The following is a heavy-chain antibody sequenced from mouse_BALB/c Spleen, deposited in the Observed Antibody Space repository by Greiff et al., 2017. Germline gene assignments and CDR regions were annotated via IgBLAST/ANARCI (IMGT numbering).Heavy chain of an antibody. CDR1: GFTFSSSA. Sequence: EVKLVESGGGLVKPGGSLKLSCAASGFTFSSSAMSWVRQTPEKRLEWVASISSGGSTYYPDSVKGRFTISRDNARNILYLQMSSLRSEDTAMYYCARGVLYYGSSYYFDYWGQGTTLTVSS. V-gene: IGHV5-6-5*01. J-gene: IGHJ2*01. CDR3: ARGVLYYGSSYYFDY. CDR2: ISSGGST. D-gene: IGHD1-1*01.